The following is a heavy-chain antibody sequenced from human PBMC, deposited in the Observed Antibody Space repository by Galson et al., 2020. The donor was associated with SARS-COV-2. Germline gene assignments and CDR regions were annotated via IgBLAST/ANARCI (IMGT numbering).Heavy chain of an antibody. D-gene: IGHD1-26*01. V-gene: IGHV3-30*01. CDR1: GFTFSSQD. Sequence: LHRASSGFTFSSQDMHWARHAPGKGLEGAAVISYDGSNKYSADSVKGRFTISRDNSKNTLYLQMNSLRAEDTAVYYCARTYSGSYLDCFAYGGQGALVAVSS. CDR2: ISYDGSNK. CDR3: ARTYSGSYLDCFAY. J-gene: IGHJ4*02.